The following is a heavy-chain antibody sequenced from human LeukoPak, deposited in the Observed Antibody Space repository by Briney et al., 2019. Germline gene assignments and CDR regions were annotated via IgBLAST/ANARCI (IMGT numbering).Heavy chain of an antibody. D-gene: IGHD1-14*01. J-gene: IGHJ4*02. CDR1: GFTFSSYS. CDR2: ISSSSSYI. CDR3: AKGSRPAFD. V-gene: IGHV3-21*04. Sequence: GGSLRLSCAASGFTFSSYSMNWVRQAPGKGLEWVSPISSSSSYIYYADSVKGRFTISRDNAKNTLYLQMNSLGPEDTAVYYCAKGSRPAFDWGQGTLVTVSS.